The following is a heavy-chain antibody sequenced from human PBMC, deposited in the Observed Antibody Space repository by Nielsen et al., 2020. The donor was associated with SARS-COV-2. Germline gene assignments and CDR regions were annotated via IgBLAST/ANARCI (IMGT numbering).Heavy chain of an antibody. D-gene: IGHD5-24*01. Sequence: GSLRLSCAVSGGSISSSNWWSWVRQPPGKGLEGFGEIYHSGGTNYNPSLKSRVTITVEKSKNQFSLKLSSVTAADTAVYYCAKMATTSFADYWCQGTLVTVSS. V-gene: IGHV4-4*02. CDR3: AKMATTSFADY. CDR2: IYHSGGT. CDR1: GGSISSSNW. J-gene: IGHJ4*02.